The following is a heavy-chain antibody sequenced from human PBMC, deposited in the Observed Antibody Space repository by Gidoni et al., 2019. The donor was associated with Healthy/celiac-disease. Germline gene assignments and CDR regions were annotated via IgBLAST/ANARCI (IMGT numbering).Heavy chain of an antibody. CDR3: ARDGGLGAYYCDY. V-gene: IGHV1-2*04. D-gene: IGHD3-16*01. CDR2: INPNSGGT. CDR1: GYTFTGYY. J-gene: IGHJ4*02. Sequence: QVQLVQSGAEVKKPGASVTVSCKASGYTFTGYYMHWVRQAPGQGLAWMGWINPNSGGTNYAQKFQGWVTMTRDTSISTAYMELSRLRSDDTAVYYCARDGGLGAYYCDYWGQGTLVTVSS.